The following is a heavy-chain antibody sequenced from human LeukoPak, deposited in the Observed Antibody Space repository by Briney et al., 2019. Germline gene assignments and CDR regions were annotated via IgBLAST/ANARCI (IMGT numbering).Heavy chain of an antibody. CDR3: ARGPTISETGYFDF. D-gene: IGHD1-1*01. V-gene: IGHV4-34*01. CDR2: INHRGDT. CDR1: GESFSAYY. Sequence: PSETLSLTCAAYGESFSAYYWSWIRQSPGKGLEWIAEINHRGDTNYNPSVKSRVTISIDTSKNQFSLKVRSLTAADTAVYYCARGPTISETGYFDFWGQGTLVTVSS. J-gene: IGHJ4*03.